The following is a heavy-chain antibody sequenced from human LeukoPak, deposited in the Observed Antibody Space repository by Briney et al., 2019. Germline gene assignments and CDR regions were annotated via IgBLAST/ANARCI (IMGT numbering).Heavy chain of an antibody. CDR2: ISRSGSTK. Sequence: LSLTCTVSGGSISGSSSYWGWIRQAPGKGLEWVSSISRSGSTKYYADSVKGRFTISRDNAKNSLFLQMNSLRAEDTAVYYCARVLRYCSGGNCYSGGLGYMDVWGKGTTVTISS. CDR1: GGSISGSSSY. CDR3: ARVLRYCSGGNCYSGGLGYMDV. V-gene: IGHV3-11*01. J-gene: IGHJ6*03. D-gene: IGHD2-15*01.